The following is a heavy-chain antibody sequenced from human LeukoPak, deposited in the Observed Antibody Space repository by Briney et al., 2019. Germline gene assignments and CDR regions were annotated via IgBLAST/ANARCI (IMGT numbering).Heavy chain of an antibody. J-gene: IGHJ3*02. Sequence: SETLSLTSTVSGGSISSYYWSWIRQPAGKGLGWIGRIYTSGSTNYNPSLKSRVTMSVDTSKNQFSLKLSSVTAADTAVYYCARISTVDAFDIWGQGTMVTVSS. CDR2: IYTSGST. D-gene: IGHD6-13*01. CDR1: GGSISSYY. CDR3: ARISTVDAFDI. V-gene: IGHV4-4*07.